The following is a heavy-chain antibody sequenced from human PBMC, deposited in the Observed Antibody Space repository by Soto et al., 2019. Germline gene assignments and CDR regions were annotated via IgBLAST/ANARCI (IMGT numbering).Heavy chain of an antibody. CDR3: ARDDRRGLFDY. Sequence: SETLSLTCTVSGGSISSSSYYWGWIRQPPGKGLEWIGSIYYSGSTYYNPSLKSRVTISVDTSKNQFSLKLSSVTAADTAVYYCARDDRRGLFDYWGQGTLVTVSS. V-gene: IGHV4-39*07. J-gene: IGHJ4*02. CDR1: GGSISSSSYY. CDR2: IYYSGST. D-gene: IGHD3-10*01.